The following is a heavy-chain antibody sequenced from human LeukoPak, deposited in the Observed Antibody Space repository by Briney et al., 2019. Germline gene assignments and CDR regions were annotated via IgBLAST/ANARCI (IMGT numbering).Heavy chain of an antibody. J-gene: IGHJ5*02. CDR3: ARGAYYYDSPFDP. Sequence: SETLSLTCSVYGGSFTDYFWTWIRQPAGKGLEWIGRIYTSGSTNYNPSLKSRVTMSVDTSKNQFSLKLSSVTAADTAVYYCARGAYYYDSPFDPWGQGILVTVSS. CDR1: GGSFTDYF. CDR2: IYTSGST. D-gene: IGHD3-22*01. V-gene: IGHV4-4*07.